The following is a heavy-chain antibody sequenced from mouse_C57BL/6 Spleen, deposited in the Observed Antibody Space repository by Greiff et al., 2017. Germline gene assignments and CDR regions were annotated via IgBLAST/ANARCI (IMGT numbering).Heavy chain of an antibody. V-gene: IGHV1-84*01. CDR3: ERSNYGSSYWYYEG. Sequence: QVQLKQSGPELVKPGASVKISCKASGYTFTDYYINWVKQRPGQGLEWIGWIYPGSGNTKYNEKFKGKATLTVDTSSSTDYMQLSSLTSEDSAVYFGERSNYGSSYWYYEGWGTGTTVTVSS. J-gene: IGHJ1*03. D-gene: IGHD1-1*01. CDR2: IYPGSGNT. CDR1: GYTFTDYY.